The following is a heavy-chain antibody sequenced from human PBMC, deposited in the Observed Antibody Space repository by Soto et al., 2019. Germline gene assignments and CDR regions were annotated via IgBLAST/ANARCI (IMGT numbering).Heavy chain of an antibody. Sequence: LRLSCAASGFTLSSYAMHWVRQAPGTGLEWVAVISYEGSNKYYADSVKGRFTISRDNSKNTLYLQMNSLRTEDTAVYYCARVLGGMATVPFDYWGQGALVTVSS. J-gene: IGHJ4*02. D-gene: IGHD4-4*01. CDR1: GFTLSSYA. CDR3: ARVLGGMATVPFDY. CDR2: ISYEGSNK. V-gene: IGHV3-30-3*01.